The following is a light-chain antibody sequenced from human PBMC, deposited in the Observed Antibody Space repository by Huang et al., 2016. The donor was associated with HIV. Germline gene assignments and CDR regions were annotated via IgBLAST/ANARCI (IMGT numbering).Light chain of an antibody. Sequence: EIVLTQSPATLSLSPGERATLSCRASQSVVSSLAWHQQKPGPPPRLLIYDTSVRAAGIPARFSGSGSGTDFTLTISRLEPEDFAVYYRQHRSNLFTFGPGTKVDAK. V-gene: IGKV3-11*01. CDR2: DTS. J-gene: IGKJ3*01. CDR1: QSVVSS. CDR3: QHRSNLFT.